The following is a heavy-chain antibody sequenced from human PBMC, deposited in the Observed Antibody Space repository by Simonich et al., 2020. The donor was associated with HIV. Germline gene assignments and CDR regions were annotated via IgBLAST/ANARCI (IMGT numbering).Heavy chain of an antibody. CDR2: INHSGST. J-gene: IGHJ1*01. V-gene: IGHV4-34*01. D-gene: IGHD6-13*01. CDR3: ARLTAGGLGEYFQH. CDR1: GVSFSGYY. Sequence: QVQLQQGGAGLLKPSETLSLTCAVYGVSFSGYYWIWNRQPPGMGREWIGEINHSGSTNYNPSLKRRVTISVATSKNQFSLKLSSVTAADTAVYYCARLTAGGLGEYFQHWGQGTLVTVSS.